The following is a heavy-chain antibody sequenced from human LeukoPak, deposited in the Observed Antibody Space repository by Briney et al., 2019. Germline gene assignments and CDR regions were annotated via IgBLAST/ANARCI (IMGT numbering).Heavy chain of an antibody. CDR1: GFTFSSYE. CDR2: ISSSGGLM. CDR3: AGGNGH. V-gene: IGHV3-48*03. J-gene: IGHJ4*02. Sequence: PGGSLRLSCVASGFTFSSYEMNWVHQAPGQGLEWVSYISSSGGLMNYADSVKGRFTISRDNAKSSLYLQMNSLRVEDTAFYYCAGGNGHWGQGTLVTVSS. D-gene: IGHD3-16*01.